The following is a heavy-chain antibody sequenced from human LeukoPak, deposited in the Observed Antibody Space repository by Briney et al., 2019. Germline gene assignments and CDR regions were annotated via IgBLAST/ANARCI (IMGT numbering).Heavy chain of an antibody. CDR2: ISGSGGST. Sequence: GGSLRLSCAASGFTFSSYAMSWVRQAPGKGLEWVSAISGSGGSTYYADSVKGRFTISRDNSKNTLYLQMNSLRAEDTAVYYCAKDLSSSPSPEYYFDYWGQGTLVTVSS. CDR3: AKDLSSSPSPEYYFDY. D-gene: IGHD6-6*01. J-gene: IGHJ4*02. V-gene: IGHV3-23*01. CDR1: GFTFSSYA.